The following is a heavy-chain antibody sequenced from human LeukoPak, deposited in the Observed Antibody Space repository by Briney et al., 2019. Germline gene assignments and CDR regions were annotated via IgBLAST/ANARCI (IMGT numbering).Heavy chain of an antibody. J-gene: IGHJ3*02. D-gene: IGHD3-22*01. CDR3: ARDSEIVVVTYAFDI. CDR2: IYYSGST. CDR1: GGSISSSPYY. V-gene: IGHV4-39*07. Sequence: SETLSLTCTVSGGSISSSPYYWGWIRQPPGKGLEWIGSIYYSGSTYYNPSLKSRVTISVDTSKNQFSLKLSSVTAADTAVYYCARDSEIVVVTYAFDIWGQGTMVTVSS.